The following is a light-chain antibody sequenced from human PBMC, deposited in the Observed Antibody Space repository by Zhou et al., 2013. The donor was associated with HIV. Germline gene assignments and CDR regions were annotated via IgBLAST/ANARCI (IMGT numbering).Light chain of an antibody. CDR1: QSVSSY. Sequence: EIVLTQSPATLSLSPGERATLSCRASQSVSSYLAWYQQKPGQAPRLLIYDASNRATGIPARFSGSGSGTDFTLTISSLEPEDFAVYYCQQRSNWPRTFGQGDQGGNQ. V-gene: IGKV3-11*01. CDR3: QQRSNWPRT. CDR2: DAS. J-gene: IGKJ1*01.